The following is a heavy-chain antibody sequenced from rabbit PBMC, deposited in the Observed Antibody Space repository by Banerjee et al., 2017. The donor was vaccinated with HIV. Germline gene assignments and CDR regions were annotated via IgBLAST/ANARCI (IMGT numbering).Heavy chain of an antibody. V-gene: IGHV1S45*01. J-gene: IGHJ4*01. D-gene: IGHD1-1*01. Sequence: EQLEESGGGLVKPEGSLTLTCKASGVSFSNKAVMCWVRQAPGKGLEWIACINAITGKAVYATWAKGRFTFSRTSSTTVTLQMTRLTAADTATYFCARDLVAVIGWNFNLWGPGTLVTVS. CDR2: INAITGKA. CDR3: ARDLVAVIGWNFNL. CDR1: GVSFSNKAV.